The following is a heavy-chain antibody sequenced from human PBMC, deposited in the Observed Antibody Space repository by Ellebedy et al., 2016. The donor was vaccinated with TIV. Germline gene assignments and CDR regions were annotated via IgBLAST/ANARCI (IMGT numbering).Heavy chain of an antibody. CDR1: GFLVSSNY. CDR2: IYYSGST. J-gene: IGHJ5*02. Sequence: MPAGSLRLSCAASGFLVSSNYMSWVRQPPGKGLEWIGSIYYSGSTYYNPSLKSRVTISVDTSKNQFSLKLSSVTAADTAVYYCARRRYSSGWYNWFDPWGQGTLVTVSS. CDR3: ARRRYSSGWYNWFDP. D-gene: IGHD6-19*01. V-gene: IGHV4-39*01.